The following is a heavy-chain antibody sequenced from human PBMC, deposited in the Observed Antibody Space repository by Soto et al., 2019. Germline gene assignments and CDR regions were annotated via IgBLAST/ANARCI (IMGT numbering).Heavy chain of an antibody. CDR1: GGSFSAYY. J-gene: IGHJ6*02. CDR2: IDHSGST. D-gene: IGHD2-15*01. V-gene: IGHV4-34*01. Sequence: PSETLSLTCAVYGGSFSAYYWSWIRQPPGKGLEWIGEIDHSGSTNYNPSLESRVTISVDTSKNQFSLKVSSVTAADTAVYHCARTGRAIFHGMDVWGQGTTVTVSS. CDR3: ARTGRAIFHGMDV.